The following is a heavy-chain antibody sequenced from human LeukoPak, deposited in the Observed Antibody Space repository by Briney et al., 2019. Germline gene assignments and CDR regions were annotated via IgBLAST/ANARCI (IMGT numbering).Heavy chain of an antibody. CDR3: ARDPVVAATSANWFDP. Sequence: SETLSLTCTVSGGSISSSSYYWGWLRQPPGRGLEGIGSIYYSGSTYYNPSLKSRVTISVDTSKNQFSLKLSSVTAADTAVYYCARDPVVAATSANWFDPWGQGTLVTVSS. CDR1: GGSISSSSYY. CDR2: IYYSGST. V-gene: IGHV4-39*07. D-gene: IGHD2-15*01. J-gene: IGHJ5*02.